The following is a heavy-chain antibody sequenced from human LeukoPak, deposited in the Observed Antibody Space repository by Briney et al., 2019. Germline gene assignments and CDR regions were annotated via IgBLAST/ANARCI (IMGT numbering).Heavy chain of an antibody. CDR1: GGSFSGYS. D-gene: IGHD6-13*01. CDR2: INHSGST. Sequence: SETLSLTCAVYGGSFSGYSWSWIRQPPGKGLEWIGEINHSGSTNHNPSLKSRVTISVDTSKKQFSLNLGSVTATDTAVYYCARLGAAGSGFFYYYYMDVWGKGTTVTVSS. J-gene: IGHJ6*03. CDR3: ARLGAAGSGFFYYYYMDV. V-gene: IGHV4-34*01.